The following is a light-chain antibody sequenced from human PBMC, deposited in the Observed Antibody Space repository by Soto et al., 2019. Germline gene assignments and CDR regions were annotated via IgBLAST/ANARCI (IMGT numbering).Light chain of an antibody. CDR2: DAS. J-gene: IGKJ4*01. V-gene: IGKV3-11*01. CDR3: QQRSNWPPV. Sequence: EIVMTQTPANLCGSQWARVTLYCRASQSVSSNLAWYQQKVGQAPRLLIYDASNRATGIPARFSGSGSGTDFTLTISSLEPEDFAVYYCQQRSNWPPVFGGGTKVDI. CDR1: QSVSSN.